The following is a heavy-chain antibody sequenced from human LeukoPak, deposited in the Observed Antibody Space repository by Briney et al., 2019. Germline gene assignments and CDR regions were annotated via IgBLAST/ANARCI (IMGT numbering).Heavy chain of an antibody. J-gene: IGHJ4*02. CDR2: ISTYNGDT. V-gene: IGHV1-18*01. Sequence: ASVKVSCKATGYTFTDHGINWVRQAPGQGLEWMTWISTYNGDTKSAQKSQGRVTMTTETFTSTAYMELRSLRLDDTAVYYCARGGQYYDFDHWGQGTLVTVSS. CDR1: GYTFTDHG. D-gene: IGHD2/OR15-2a*01. CDR3: ARGGQYYDFDH.